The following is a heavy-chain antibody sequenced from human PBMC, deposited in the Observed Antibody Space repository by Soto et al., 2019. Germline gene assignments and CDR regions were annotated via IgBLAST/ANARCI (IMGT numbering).Heavy chain of an antibody. V-gene: IGHV3-48*03. CDR2: ISSSGSTI. CDR1: GFTFSSYE. D-gene: IGHD6-19*01. Sequence: PGGSLRLSCAASGFTFSSYEMNWVRQAPGKGLEWVSYISSSGSTIYYADSVKGRFTISRDNAKNSLYLQMNSLRAEDTAVYYCEREEVKAVAGQTLDYWGQGTLVTVYS. CDR3: EREEVKAVAGQTLDY. J-gene: IGHJ4*02.